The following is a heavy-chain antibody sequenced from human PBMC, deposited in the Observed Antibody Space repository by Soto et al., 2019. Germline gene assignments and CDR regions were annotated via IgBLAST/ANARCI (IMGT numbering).Heavy chain of an antibody. CDR1: GFTFSSYA. J-gene: IGHJ2*01. CDR3: ARGDSSGCTYWYFDL. Sequence: EVQLLESGGDLVQPGGSLRLSCAASGFTFSSYAMSWVRQAPGKGLEWVSIITGSGGITYYADSVKGRFTISRDNFKNTLSLQMNSLRAEDTAVYYCARGDSSGCTYWYFDLWGRGTLATVSS. D-gene: IGHD6-19*01. CDR2: ITGSGGIT. V-gene: IGHV3-23*01.